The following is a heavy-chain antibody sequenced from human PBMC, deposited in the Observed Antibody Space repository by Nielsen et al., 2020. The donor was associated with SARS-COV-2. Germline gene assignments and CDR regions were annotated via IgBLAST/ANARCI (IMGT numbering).Heavy chain of an antibody. Sequence: GESLKISCAASGFTFSSYTMNWVRQAPGKGLEWVSSISSNGYYIYYADSVKGRFTISRDNAKNSLYLQMNSLRAEDTAVYYCARELGDCSGGSCFLWGQGILVTVSS. CDR3: ARELGDCSGGSCFL. D-gene: IGHD2-15*01. J-gene: IGHJ4*02. CDR2: ISSNGYYI. V-gene: IGHV3-21*01. CDR1: GFTFSSYT.